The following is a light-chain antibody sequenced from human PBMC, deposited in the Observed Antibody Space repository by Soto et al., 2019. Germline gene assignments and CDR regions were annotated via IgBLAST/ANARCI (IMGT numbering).Light chain of an antibody. CDR2: EAT. V-gene: IGLV2-23*01. CDR1: SSNVGSYNL. CDR3: CSYAGRSTFVV. J-gene: IGLJ2*01. Sequence: QSALTQPASVSGSPGQSITISCTGTSSNVGSYNLVSWYQHHPGNAPKLIIYEATKRPSGISDRFSGSKSGNTASLTISGLQAEDEADYYCCSYAGRSTFVVLGGGTKLTVL.